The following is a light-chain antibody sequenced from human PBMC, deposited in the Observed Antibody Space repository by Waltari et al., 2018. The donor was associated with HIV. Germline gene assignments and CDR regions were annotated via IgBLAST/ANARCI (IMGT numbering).Light chain of an antibody. CDR2: GAS. J-gene: IGKJ1*01. CDR1: QSVGSN. Sequence: EIVMTQSPATLSVSPGERATLSCRASQSVGSNLAWYQQKPGQAPRLLIYGASTRATGIPARFSGRRSEKEVTLTISSLQSEDIADYYCQQYNKWPPGTFGQGTKVEIK. CDR3: QQYNKWPPGT. V-gene: IGKV3-15*01.